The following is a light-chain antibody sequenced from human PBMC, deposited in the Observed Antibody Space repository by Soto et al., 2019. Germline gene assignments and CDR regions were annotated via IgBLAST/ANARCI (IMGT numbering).Light chain of an antibody. V-gene: IGKV3-20*01. CDR1: QSINTGF. CDR2: GAS. J-gene: IGKJ1*01. CDR3: QEYGVSRA. Sequence: EIVLTQSPGTLSLSPGERAAPSCRASQSINTGFLAWYQQKPGQAPRLLIYGASSRAPGIPDRFSGSGSGTDFTLTISRLEPEDCAVYYCQEYGVSRAFGQGTKVDIK.